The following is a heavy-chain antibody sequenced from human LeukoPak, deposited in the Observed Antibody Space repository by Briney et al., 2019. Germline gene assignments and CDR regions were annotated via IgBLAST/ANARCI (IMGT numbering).Heavy chain of an antibody. CDR2: IYYSGST. V-gene: IGHV4-59*01. CDR1: GGSISSYY. CDR3: ARAGNDYGDWRSGWFDP. D-gene: IGHD4-17*01. J-gene: IGHJ5*02. Sequence: SETLSLTCTVSGGSISSYYWSWIRHPPGKGLEWIGYIYYSGSTNYNPSLKSRVTISVDTSKNQFSLKLSSVTAADTAVYYCARAGNDYGDWRSGWFDPWGQGTLVTVSS.